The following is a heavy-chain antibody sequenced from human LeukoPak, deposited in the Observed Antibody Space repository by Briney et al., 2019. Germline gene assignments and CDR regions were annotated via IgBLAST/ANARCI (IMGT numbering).Heavy chain of an antibody. CDR3: ARGQGDSYGAPLDY. D-gene: IGHD5-18*01. CDR1: GYTFTSYG. J-gene: IGHJ4*02. CDR2: INPSGGST. V-gene: IGHV1-46*01. Sequence: ASVKVSCKASGYTFTSYGIIWVRQAPGQGLEWMGIINPSGGSTTFAQKFQGRVTMTRDTFTSTVYMEVRSLRSEDTAVYYCARGQGDSYGAPLDYWGQGTLVTVSS.